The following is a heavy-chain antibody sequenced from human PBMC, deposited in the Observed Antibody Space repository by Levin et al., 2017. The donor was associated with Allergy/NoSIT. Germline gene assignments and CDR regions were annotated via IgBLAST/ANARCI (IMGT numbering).Heavy chain of an antibody. V-gene: IGHV3-13*04. D-gene: IGHD1-1*01. J-gene: IGHJ6*03. CDR3: ARGFGTTGTTRPDYYYYYYMDV. Sequence: PGESLKISCAASGFTFSSYDMHWVRQATGKGLEWVSAIGTAGDTYYPGSVKGRFTISRENAKNSLYLQMNSLRAGDTAVYYCARGFGTTGTTRPDYYYYYYMDVWGKGTTVTVSS. CDR1: GFTFSSYD. CDR2: IGTAGDT.